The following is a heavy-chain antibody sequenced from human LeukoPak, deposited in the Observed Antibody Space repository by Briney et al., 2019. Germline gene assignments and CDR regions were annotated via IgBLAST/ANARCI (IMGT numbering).Heavy chain of an antibody. J-gene: IGHJ5*02. Sequence: GASVKVSCKASGYSFSRYYMHWVRQAPGQGLEWMGRINPSGGSTSFAQSFQGRVTMTTDTSTSTVYMEVSSLRSEDTAIYYCARDNSVGDNAWWFDPWGQGTLVTVSS. V-gene: IGHV1-46*01. CDR2: INPSGGST. CDR1: GYSFSRYY. CDR3: ARDNSVGDNAWWFDP. D-gene: IGHD1-26*01.